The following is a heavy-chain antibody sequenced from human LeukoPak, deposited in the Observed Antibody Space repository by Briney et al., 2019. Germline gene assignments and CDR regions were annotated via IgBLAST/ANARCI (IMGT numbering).Heavy chain of an antibody. D-gene: IGHD2-21*02. CDR1: GGPITSGRYY. CDR2: LYTNDNT. Sequence: SETLSLTCSVSGGPITSGRYYWTWIRQPAGKGLEWIGRLYTNDNTNYDPSPESRVSISVDTSKSQFYLQLTSVTAADTAVYFCARGVVTDDYYMDVWGKGITVIVSS. V-gene: IGHV4-61*02. CDR3: ARGVVTDDYYMDV. J-gene: IGHJ6*03.